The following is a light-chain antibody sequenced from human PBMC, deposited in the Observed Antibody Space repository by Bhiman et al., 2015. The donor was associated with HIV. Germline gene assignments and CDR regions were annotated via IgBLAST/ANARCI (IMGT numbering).Light chain of an antibody. CDR2: YDS. J-gene: IGLJ3*02. V-gene: IGLV3-21*04. CDR1: NIGSKS. Sequence: SYELTQAPSVSVAPGKPASITCGGDNIGSKSVHWYQQKPGQAPVLVIYYDSDRPSGIPERFSGSNSGNTATLTISRVEAGDEADYYCQVWDSSSWWVFGGGTKLTVL. CDR3: QVWDSSSWWV.